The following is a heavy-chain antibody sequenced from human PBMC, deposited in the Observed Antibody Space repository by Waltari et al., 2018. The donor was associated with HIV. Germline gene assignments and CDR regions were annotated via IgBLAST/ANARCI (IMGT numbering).Heavy chain of an antibody. V-gene: IGHV2-70*15. CDR3: ARGRLQHDY. CDR2: IDWDDDK. J-gene: IGHJ4*02. D-gene: IGHD1-1*01. Sequence: QVTLRESGPALVKPTQTRTLTCTFSGFSLSTSGMSVSWIRQPPGKALEWLARIDWDDDKYYTTSLKTRLSISRDTSKNQVVLTMTSMDPVDTATYYCARGRLQHDYWGQGTLVTVSS. CDR1: GFSLSTSGMS.